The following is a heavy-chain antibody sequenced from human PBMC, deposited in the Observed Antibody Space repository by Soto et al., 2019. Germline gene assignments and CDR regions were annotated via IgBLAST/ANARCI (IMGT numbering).Heavy chain of an antibody. D-gene: IGHD3-3*01. Sequence: ASLKVSCKVSGYTLTELSMHWVRQAPGKGLEWMGGFDPEDGETIYAQKFQGRVTMTEDTSTDTAYMELSSLRSEDTAVYYCATDKPYDFWSGYYLWGQGTLVTVSS. J-gene: IGHJ4*02. V-gene: IGHV1-24*01. CDR1: GYTLTELS. CDR2: FDPEDGET. CDR3: ATDKPYDFWSGYYL.